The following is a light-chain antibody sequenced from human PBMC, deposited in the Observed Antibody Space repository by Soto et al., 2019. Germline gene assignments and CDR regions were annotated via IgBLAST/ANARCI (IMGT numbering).Light chain of an antibody. CDR3: QHYAMSPPFT. CDR1: QTVSSSY. CDR2: GAS. V-gene: IGKV3-20*01. Sequence: EIVLTPSPGTLSLSPGERATLSCRASQTVSSSYLGWYQQKAGQAPRLLIYGASGRATGIPDRFSGSGSGTDFTLTISGLEPEDLAVYYCQHYAMSPPFTVGPGTKVDIK. J-gene: IGKJ3*01.